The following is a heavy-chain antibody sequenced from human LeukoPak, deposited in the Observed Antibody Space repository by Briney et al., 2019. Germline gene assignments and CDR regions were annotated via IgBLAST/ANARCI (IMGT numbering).Heavy chain of an antibody. Sequence: GGSLRLSCAASGFTFSSYSMNWVRQAPGKGLEWVSSISSSSSYIYYADSVKGRFTFSRDNSKNTLYLQMNSLRAEDTAVYYCARSRYDFWSGYQASDYFDYWGQGTLVTVSS. CDR2: ISSSSSYI. J-gene: IGHJ4*02. CDR3: ARSRYDFWSGYQASDYFDY. CDR1: GFTFSSYS. D-gene: IGHD3-3*01. V-gene: IGHV3-21*01.